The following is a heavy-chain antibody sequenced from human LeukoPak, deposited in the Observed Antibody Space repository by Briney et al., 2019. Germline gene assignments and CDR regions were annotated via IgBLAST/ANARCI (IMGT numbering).Heavy chain of an antibody. CDR3: ATDVRDEYSSGWYPIGY. Sequence: PGGSLRLSCAASGFPFGNEAMGWVRQAPERGLEWVSTISPGGGTTYYADSVKGRFTISRGNAKNSLYLLMNSLRAEDTAVYYCATDVRDEYSSGWYPIGYWGLGTLVTVSS. J-gene: IGHJ4*02. CDR1: GFPFGNEA. CDR2: ISPGGGTT. V-gene: IGHV3-23*01. D-gene: IGHD6-19*01.